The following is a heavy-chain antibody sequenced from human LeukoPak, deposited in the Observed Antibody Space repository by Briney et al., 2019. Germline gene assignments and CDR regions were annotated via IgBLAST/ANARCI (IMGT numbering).Heavy chain of an antibody. CDR1: GFTFSSYA. J-gene: IGHJ4*02. Sequence: GGSLRLSCAASGFTFSSYAMSWVRQAPGKGLEWVSAISGSGGSTYYADSVKGRFTISRDNSKNTLYLQMNSLRAEDTAVYYCAKDMDYYDSSGYYYEVGWDYWGQGTLVTVSS. CDR3: AKDMDYYDSSGYYYEVGWDY. V-gene: IGHV3-23*01. D-gene: IGHD3-22*01. CDR2: ISGSGGST.